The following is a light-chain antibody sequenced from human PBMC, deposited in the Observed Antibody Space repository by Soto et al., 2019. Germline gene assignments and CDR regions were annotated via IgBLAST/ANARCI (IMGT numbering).Light chain of an antibody. CDR1: QSVSSSY. Sequence: EIVLTHSQGTVAWWPLVKGKRSYMVSQSVSSSYLAWYQQKPGQAPRLLIYGASSRATGIPDRFSGSGSGTPLTLTISRLEPEDFAVYYCQQYDSSPKTFGQGTKVDI. J-gene: IGKJ1*01. CDR3: QQYDSSPKT. V-gene: IGKV3-20*01. CDR2: GAS.